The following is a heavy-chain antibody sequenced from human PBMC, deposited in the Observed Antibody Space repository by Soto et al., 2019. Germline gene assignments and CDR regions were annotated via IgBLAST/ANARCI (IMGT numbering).Heavy chain of an antibody. CDR3: ARGGRLAYFQH. CDR1: GGSFSGSY. J-gene: IGHJ1*01. CDR2: INHSGST. Sequence: SETLSLTCAVYGGSFSGSYWSWFRQPPGKGLEWIGEINHSGSTNYNPSLKSRVTISVDTSKNQFSLKLSSVTAADTAVYYCARGGRLAYFQHWGQGTLVTVSS. V-gene: IGHV4-34*01. D-gene: IGHD6-19*01.